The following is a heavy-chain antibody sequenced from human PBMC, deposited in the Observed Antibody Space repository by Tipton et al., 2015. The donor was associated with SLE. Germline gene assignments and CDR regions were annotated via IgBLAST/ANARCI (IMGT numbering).Heavy chain of an antibody. D-gene: IGHD2-21*01. CDR1: GGSISSYY. J-gene: IGHJ4*02. V-gene: IGHV4-59*01. Sequence: TLSLTCTVSGGSISSYYWSWIRQPPGKGLEWIGYIYYSGSTFYNPSLQRRVTISVDTSKNQFSLKMSSVTAADTAIYYYATVHGGLFSFDYWGQGTLVTVSS. CDR2: IYYSGST. CDR3: ATVHGGLFSFDY.